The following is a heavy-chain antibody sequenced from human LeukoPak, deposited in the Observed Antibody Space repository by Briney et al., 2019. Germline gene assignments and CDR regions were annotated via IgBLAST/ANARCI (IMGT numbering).Heavy chain of an antibody. CDR2: INPSGGTT. V-gene: IGHV1-46*01. D-gene: IGHD2/OR15-2a*01. Sequence: ASVKVSCKASGYIFTSYNIYWVRQAPGQGLEWMGIINPSGGTTNYAQKSKGRVTMTRDTSTSTVYMELSSLRSEDTAVYYCARPINIVYNAFDIWGQGTMVTVSS. CDR1: GYIFTSYN. CDR3: ARPINIVYNAFDI. J-gene: IGHJ3*02.